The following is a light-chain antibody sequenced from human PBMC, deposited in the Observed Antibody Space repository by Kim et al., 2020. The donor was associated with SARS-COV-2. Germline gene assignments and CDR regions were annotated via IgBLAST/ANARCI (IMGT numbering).Light chain of an antibody. CDR2: EDN. Sequence: SQGKTARITCSGDKLGDKYTCWYQQKPGQSPLLVMYEDNKRPSGIPERFSGSNSGNTATLTISGTQAVDEADYYCQAWDSSTFYVFGTGTKVTVL. CDR3: QAWDSSTFYV. J-gene: IGLJ1*01. CDR1: KLGDKY. V-gene: IGLV3-1*01.